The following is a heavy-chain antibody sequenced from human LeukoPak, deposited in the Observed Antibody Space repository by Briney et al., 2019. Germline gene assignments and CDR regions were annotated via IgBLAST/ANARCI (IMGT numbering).Heavy chain of an antibody. CDR1: GFTFNKFA. V-gene: IGHV3-23*01. J-gene: IGHJ5*02. CDR3: AKDLLFPRFGSES. Sequence: GGSLRLSCAASGFTFNKFALSWIRKPPGKGLEWVSAISINGDGTYYAASVRGRFTISRDNSKNPLYLQLNSLTAEDTAVYYCAKDLLFPRFGSESWGQGTLVTVSS. D-gene: IGHD3-10*01. CDR2: ISINGDGT.